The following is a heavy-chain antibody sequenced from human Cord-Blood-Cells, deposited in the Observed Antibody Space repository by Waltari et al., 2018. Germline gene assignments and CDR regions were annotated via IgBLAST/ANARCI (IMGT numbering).Heavy chain of an antibody. J-gene: IGHJ4*02. D-gene: IGHD6-13*01. CDR2: INPNSGGT. V-gene: IGHV1-2*02. Sequence: QVQLVQSGAEVKKPGASVKVSCKAYGYTFTGYYTNWARQAPGQGLEWMGWINPNSGGTNYAQKFQGRVTMTRDTSISTAYMELSRLRSDDTAVYYCARGPYSSSCLDYWGQGTLVTVSS. CDR1: GYTFTGYY. CDR3: ARGPYSSSCLDY.